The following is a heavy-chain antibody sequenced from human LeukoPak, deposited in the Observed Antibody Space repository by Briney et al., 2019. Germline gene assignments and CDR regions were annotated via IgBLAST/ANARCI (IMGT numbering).Heavy chain of an antibody. J-gene: IGHJ4*02. CDR2: ISPRSGDT. Sequence: ASVKVSCKASGYSFTDYYMHWVRQAPGQGLEWMGWISPRSGDTSYAQKFQGRVTMTRDTSISTAYMELSRLRSDDTAVYYCARDLNCGGDCYQFDYWGQGTLVTVSS. CDR1: GYSFTDYY. V-gene: IGHV1-2*02. D-gene: IGHD2-21*02. CDR3: ARDLNCGGDCYQFDY.